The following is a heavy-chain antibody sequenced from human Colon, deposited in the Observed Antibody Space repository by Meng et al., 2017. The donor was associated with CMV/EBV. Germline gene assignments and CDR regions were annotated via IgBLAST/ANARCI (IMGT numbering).Heavy chain of an antibody. V-gene: IGHV4-31*02. J-gene: IGHJ5*02. D-gene: IGHD3-10*02. CDR2: TGDSGTT. CDR1: GVSFSIRAFH. Sequence: GSGVSFSIRAFHWSALRQHPGKGLGWLGYTGDSGTTYYNPSRESRVSISVDTFKNQFSLKVNSGTAADTAVYYCAGYYVGRGGQGPWGQGTLVTVSS. CDR3: AGYYVGRGGQGP.